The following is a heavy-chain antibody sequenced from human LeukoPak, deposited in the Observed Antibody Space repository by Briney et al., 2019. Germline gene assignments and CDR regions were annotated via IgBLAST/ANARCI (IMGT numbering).Heavy chain of an antibody. J-gene: IGHJ6*03. V-gene: IGHV3-49*04. CDR1: GFTFGDYA. Sequence: GGSLRLSCTASGFTFGDYAMSWVRQAPGKGLEWEGFIRSKAYGGTTEYAASVKGRFTISRDDSKSIAYLQMNSLKTEDTAVYYCTRDNMLERRSYYYYYMDVWGKGTTVTVSS. CDR3: TRDNMLERRSYYYYYMDV. D-gene: IGHD1-1*01. CDR2: IRSKAYGGTT.